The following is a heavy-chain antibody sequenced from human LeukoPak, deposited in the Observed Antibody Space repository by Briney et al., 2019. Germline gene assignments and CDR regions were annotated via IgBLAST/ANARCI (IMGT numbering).Heavy chain of an antibody. CDR2: IVLGSGNT. D-gene: IGHD3-3*01. V-gene: IGHV1-58*02. CDR1: GFTFHTSA. Sequence: SVKVSCKASGFTFHTSAMQWVRQARGQRLEWIGWIVLGSGNTVYSHKFHDRVIITRDMSTSTVYMKLDSLGSEDTAVYYCAAQRGASLHDFWSTRLFDPWGQGTLVTVSS. CDR3: AAQRGASLHDFWSTRLFDP. J-gene: IGHJ5*02.